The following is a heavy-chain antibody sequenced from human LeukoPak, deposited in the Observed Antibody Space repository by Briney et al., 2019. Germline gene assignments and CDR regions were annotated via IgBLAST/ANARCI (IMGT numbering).Heavy chain of an antibody. J-gene: IGHJ4*02. V-gene: IGHV4-59*01. Sequence: SETLSLTCTVSGGSISSYYWSWIRQPPGKGLEWIGYIYYSGSTYYNPSLKSRVTISVDTSKNQFSLKLSSVTAADTAVYYCARGSGDGYWGQGTLVTVSS. CDR3: ARGSGDGY. D-gene: IGHD5-24*01. CDR2: IYYSGST. CDR1: GGSISSYY.